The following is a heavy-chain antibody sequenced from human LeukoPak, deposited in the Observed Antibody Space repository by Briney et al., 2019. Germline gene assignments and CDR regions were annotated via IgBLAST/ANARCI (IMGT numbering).Heavy chain of an antibody. D-gene: IGHD6-25*01. V-gene: IGHV3-21*01. J-gene: IGHJ4*02. CDR1: GFTFSSYS. Sequence: PGGSLRLSCAASGFTFSSYSMNWVRQAPGKGLEWVSSISSSSSYIYYADSVKGRFTISRDNAKNSLYLQMNSLRAEDTAVYYCASGLSSGRDYWGQGTLVTVSS. CDR3: ASGLSSGRDY. CDR2: ISSSSSYI.